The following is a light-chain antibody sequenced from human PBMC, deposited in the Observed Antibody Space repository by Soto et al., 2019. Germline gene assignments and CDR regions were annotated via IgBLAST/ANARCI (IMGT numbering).Light chain of an antibody. Sequence: DIKMTKSPSSQSASVGDRVTITCRASQGISNYLAWYQQKPGKVPKLLIYAASTFQSGVPSRFSGSGSGTEFTLTISSMQPEDVDTYSCQEYGSAPLTVDGGTKVEIK. CDR1: QGISNY. CDR3: QEYGSAPLT. J-gene: IGKJ4*01. V-gene: IGKV1-27*01. CDR2: AAS.